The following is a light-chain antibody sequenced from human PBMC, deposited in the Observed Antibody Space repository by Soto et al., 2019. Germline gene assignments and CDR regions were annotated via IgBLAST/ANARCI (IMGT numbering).Light chain of an antibody. CDR2: YAS. Sequence: EVVMTQSPATLSVSPGERVTLSCRASESVNRHLAWYHQKPGQGPSLLIYYASTRATGVPARFTGSGSGTEFTLTISSLQSDDFGVYHCQHYSNWPPTFGPGTNVEIK. V-gene: IGKV3-15*01. CDR1: ESVNRH. J-gene: IGKJ3*01. CDR3: QHYSNWPPT.